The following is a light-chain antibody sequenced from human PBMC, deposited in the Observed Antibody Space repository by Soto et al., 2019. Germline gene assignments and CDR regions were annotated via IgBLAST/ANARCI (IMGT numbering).Light chain of an antibody. CDR3: SSYTSSTTLV. Sequence: QSALTQPASVSGSPGQSITISCTGTSSDVGGYNYVSWYQQHPGKAPKVMIYEVSNRPSGVSNRFSGSKSGNTASLTISGLQDEEEADYYRSSYTSSTTLVFGTGTKLTVL. V-gene: IGLV2-14*01. CDR1: SSDVGGYNY. J-gene: IGLJ1*01. CDR2: EVS.